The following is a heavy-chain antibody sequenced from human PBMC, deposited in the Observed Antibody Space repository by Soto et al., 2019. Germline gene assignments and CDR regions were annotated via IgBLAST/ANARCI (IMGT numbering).Heavy chain of an antibody. CDR2: ISSSSSYI. CDR3: ARDRGGDLKAFDI. CDR1: GFTFNIYS. D-gene: IGHD3-10*01. J-gene: IGHJ3*02. Sequence: EVQLVESGGGLVKPGGSLRLSCAASGFTFNIYSMNWVRQAPGKGLEWVSSISSSSSYIYYADSVKGPFTISRDNAKNSLYRQRNRLRAEDTAVYYCARDRGGDLKAFDIWGKGTMVTVSS. V-gene: IGHV3-21*01.